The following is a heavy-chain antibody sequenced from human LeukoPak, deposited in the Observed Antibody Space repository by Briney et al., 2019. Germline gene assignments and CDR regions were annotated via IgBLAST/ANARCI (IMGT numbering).Heavy chain of an antibody. Sequence: PGGSLRLSCAASGLTLSSHCMHWVRQPPGKGRVWVLRIRGDERSIRYADSVKGRYTISRENAKNTLYREMNRLRGEDTAVYYCGRALGYSSSPAKRDPDYWGQGTLVTVSP. CDR3: GRALGYSSSPAKRDPDY. V-gene: IGHV3-74*01. J-gene: IGHJ4*02. CDR2: IRGDERSI. CDR1: GLTLSSHC. D-gene: IGHD6-6*01.